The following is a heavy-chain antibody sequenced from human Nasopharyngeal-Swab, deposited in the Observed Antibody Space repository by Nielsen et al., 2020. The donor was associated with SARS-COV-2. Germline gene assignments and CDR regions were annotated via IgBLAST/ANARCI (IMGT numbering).Heavy chain of an antibody. J-gene: IGHJ4*02. V-gene: IGHV4-39*07. CDR1: GGSISSSSYY. D-gene: IGHD6-19*01. CDR2: IYYSGST. CDR3: ARGRIAVAGNYFDY. Sequence: SETLSLTCTVSGGSISSSSYYWGWTRQPPGKGLEWIGSIYYSGSTYYNPSLKSRVTISVDTSKNQFSLKLSSVTAADTAVYYCARGRIAVAGNYFDYWGQGTLVTVSS.